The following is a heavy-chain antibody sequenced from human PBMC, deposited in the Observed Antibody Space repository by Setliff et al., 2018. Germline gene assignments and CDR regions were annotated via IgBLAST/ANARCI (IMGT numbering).Heavy chain of an antibody. D-gene: IGHD3-10*01. Sequence: PSETLSLTCTISGGFTSSFYWSWIRQAPGKGLEWIGYVDHSGSTNFSPSLKSRGTISVDTSKTQVSLTLTSVTAADTAVYYCARDPGFRSGTWSLDLWGQGTQVTAPQ. CDR1: GGFTSSFY. V-gene: IGHV4-59*01. CDR2: VDHSGST. CDR3: ARDPGFRSGTWSLDL. J-gene: IGHJ5*02.